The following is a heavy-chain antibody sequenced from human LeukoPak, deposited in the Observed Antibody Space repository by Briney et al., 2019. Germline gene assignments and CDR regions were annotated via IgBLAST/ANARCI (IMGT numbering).Heavy chain of an antibody. CDR1: GFTVSSNY. D-gene: IGHD3-22*01. V-gene: IGHV3-66*01. J-gene: IGHJ3*02. CDR3: ARELTTFYYDISGYYGHAFDI. Sequence: GGSLRLSCAASGFTVSSNYMSWVRQAPGKGLEWVSVIYSGGGTYYADSVKGRFTISRDNSKSTLFLQMNSLRADDTAVYYCARELTTFYYDISGYYGHAFDIWGQGTMVTVSS. CDR2: IYSGGGT.